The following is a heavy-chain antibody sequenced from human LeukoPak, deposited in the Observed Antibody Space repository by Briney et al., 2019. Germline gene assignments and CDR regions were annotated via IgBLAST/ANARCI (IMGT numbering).Heavy chain of an antibody. CDR3: ARDDGDYGGYFDY. Sequence: GGSLRLSCAASGFTFSSYWMSWVRQAPGKGLEWVANIRQDGSEKYYVDSVKGRFTISRDNAKNSLYLQMNSLRAEDTAVYYCARDDGDYGGYFDYWGQGTLATVSS. CDR1: GFTFSSYW. D-gene: IGHD4-17*01. V-gene: IGHV3-7*01. CDR2: IRQDGSEK. J-gene: IGHJ4*02.